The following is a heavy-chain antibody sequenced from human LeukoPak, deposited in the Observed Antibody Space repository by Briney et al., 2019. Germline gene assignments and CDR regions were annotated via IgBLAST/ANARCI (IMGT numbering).Heavy chain of an antibody. Sequence: PSETLSLTCAVSGYSISSAYYWGWIRPPPGKGREWIGTISHSGTTYFNPSVKSRVTIFLDTSKNQFSLKLTSVTAADTAVYYCARFGSTSGRGFDPWGQGTLVTVSS. CDR2: ISHSGTT. CDR1: GYSISSAYY. V-gene: IGHV4-38-2*01. J-gene: IGHJ5*02. CDR3: ARFGSTSGRGFDP. D-gene: IGHD2-2*01.